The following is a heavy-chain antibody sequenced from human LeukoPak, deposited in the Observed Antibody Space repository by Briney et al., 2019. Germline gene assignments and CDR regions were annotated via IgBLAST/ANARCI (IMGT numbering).Heavy chain of an antibody. Sequence: GRSLRLSCAASGFTFSSYCMHWVRQAPGKGLEWVAVIWYDGSNKYYADSVKGRFTISRDNSKNSLYLQMNRLRAEDTAVYYCAKERVATGYSDGFALGPFDYWGQGTMVTVSS. D-gene: IGHD5-18*01. J-gene: IGHJ4*02. CDR3: AKERVATGYSDGFALGPFDY. CDR2: IWYDGSNK. V-gene: IGHV3-33*06. CDR1: GFTFSSYC.